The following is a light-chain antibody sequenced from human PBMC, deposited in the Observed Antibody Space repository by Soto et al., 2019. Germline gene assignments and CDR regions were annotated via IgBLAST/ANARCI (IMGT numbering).Light chain of an antibody. CDR3: QQRSNWTWT. Sequence: IVLTQSPATLSLSPGERATLSCRASQSVSSYLAWYQQKPGQAPRLLIYDASNRATGIPARFSGSGSGTDFTLTLSSLEPEDFAVYYCQQRSNWTWTFGQGTKVEIK. V-gene: IGKV3-11*01. CDR1: QSVSSY. CDR2: DAS. J-gene: IGKJ1*01.